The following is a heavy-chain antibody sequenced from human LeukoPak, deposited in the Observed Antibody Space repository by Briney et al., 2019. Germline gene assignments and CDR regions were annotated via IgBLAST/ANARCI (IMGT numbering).Heavy chain of an antibody. CDR1: GFTFSSYA. D-gene: IGHD3-9*01. J-gene: IGHJ4*02. CDR2: ISGSGGST. CDR3: AAGGGLRYFEN. Sequence: GGSLRLSCEAPGFTFSSYAMSWVRQAPGKGLEWVSAISGSGGSTYYADSVKGRFTISRDNSKNTLYLQMNSLRAEDTAVYYCAAGGGLRYFENWGQGTLVTVSS. V-gene: IGHV3-23*01.